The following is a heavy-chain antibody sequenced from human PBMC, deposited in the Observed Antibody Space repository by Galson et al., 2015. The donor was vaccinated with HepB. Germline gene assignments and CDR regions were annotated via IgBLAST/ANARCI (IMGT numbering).Heavy chain of an antibody. J-gene: IGHJ4*02. D-gene: IGHD3-3*01. Sequence: GRFSISRDNAKNSLYLQMNSLRAEDTAVYYCARSYDFWSGYYSDHWGQGTLVTVSS. V-gene: IGHV3-11*03. CDR3: ARSYDFWSGYYSDH.